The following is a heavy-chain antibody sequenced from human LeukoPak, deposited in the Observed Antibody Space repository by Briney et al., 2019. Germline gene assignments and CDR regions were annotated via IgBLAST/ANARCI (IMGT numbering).Heavy chain of an antibody. CDR3: ARDIQLST. Sequence: PGGSLRLSCAASAFTFGDSAMTWVSQAPGKGLEWVSLISFSGDSIYYADSVRGRFTISRDNSKDTLYLQMNSLRAEDTAIYYCARDIQLSTWGLGTMVTVSS. J-gene: IGHJ3*01. CDR1: AFTFGDSA. CDR2: ISFSGDSI. D-gene: IGHD5-24*01. V-gene: IGHV3-23*01.